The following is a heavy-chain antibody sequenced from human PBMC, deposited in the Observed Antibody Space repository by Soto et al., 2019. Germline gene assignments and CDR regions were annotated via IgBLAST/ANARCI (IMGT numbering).Heavy chain of an antibody. J-gene: IGHJ4*02. CDR1: VFTFSSYW. CDR2: IKQDGSEK. V-gene: IGHV3-7*01. Sequence: GGSLRLSCASSVFTFSSYWMSWVRQAPGKGLEWVANIKQDGSEKYYVDSVKGRFTISRDNAKNSLYLQMNSLRAEDTAVYYCARDSKGDIVATMTDDWGQGTMVTVSS. CDR3: ARDSKGDIVATMTDD. D-gene: IGHD5-12*01.